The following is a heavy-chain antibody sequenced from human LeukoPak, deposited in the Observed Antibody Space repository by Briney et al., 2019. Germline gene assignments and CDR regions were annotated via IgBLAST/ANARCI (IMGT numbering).Heavy chain of an antibody. D-gene: IGHD3-10*01. CDR1: GYTFTSYG. CDR2: ISAYNGNT. J-gene: IGHJ6*03. CDR3: AREGTMVRGVVNYYYMDV. V-gene: IGHV1-18*01. Sequence: ASVKVSCKASGYTFTSYGIGWVRQAPGQGLEWMGWISAYNGNTNYAQKLQGRVTMTTDTSTSTAYMELRSLRSDDTAVYYCAREGTMVRGVVNYYYMDVWGKGTTVTVSS.